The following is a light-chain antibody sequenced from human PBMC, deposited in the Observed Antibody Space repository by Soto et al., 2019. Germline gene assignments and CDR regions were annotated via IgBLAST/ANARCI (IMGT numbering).Light chain of an antibody. CDR1: QRVSSN. CDR3: QQYNTWPYT. V-gene: IGKV3-15*01. J-gene: IGKJ2*01. Sequence: EIVMTQSPATLSVSPGERATLSCRASQRVSSNLAWYQQKPGQAPRRLIYGASTRATGIPARFSGSGSGTEFTLTISSLQSEDFALYYCQQYNTWPYTFGQGNKLEIK. CDR2: GAS.